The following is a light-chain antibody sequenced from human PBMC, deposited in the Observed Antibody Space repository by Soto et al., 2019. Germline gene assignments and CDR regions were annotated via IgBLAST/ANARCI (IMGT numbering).Light chain of an antibody. J-gene: IGKJ1*01. CDR2: DAS. V-gene: IGKV1-5*01. CDR1: QSVSSG. Sequence: DIQMTQSPSTLSASVVHRVTITCRASQSVSSGLAWYQQKPGKAPKLLIYDASSLEGGVPSRFSGSGSGTDFTLTISRLEPEDSAVYYCQQYATSQAFGQGTKVDIK. CDR3: QQYATSQA.